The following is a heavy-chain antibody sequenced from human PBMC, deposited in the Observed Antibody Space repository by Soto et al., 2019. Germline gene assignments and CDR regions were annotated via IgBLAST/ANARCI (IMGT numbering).Heavy chain of an antibody. J-gene: IGHJ6*03. CDR1: GDSVSSNSAA. CDR3: AREWGRWGSPKDYYYYRDV. V-gene: IGHV6-1*01. D-gene: IGHD2-8*02. Sequence: PSQTLSLTCAISGDSVSSNSAAWNWIRQSPSRGLEWLGRTYYRSKWYNDYAVSVKSRITNNPDTSKTQFSLQLSSVTPEDTAVYYCAREWGRWGSPKDYYYYRDVWGKGTTVTVSS. CDR2: TYYRSKWYN.